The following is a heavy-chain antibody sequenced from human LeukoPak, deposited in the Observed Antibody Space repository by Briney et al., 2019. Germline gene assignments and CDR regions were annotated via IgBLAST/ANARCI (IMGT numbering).Heavy chain of an antibody. CDR2: IHYSGST. V-gene: IGHV4-59*01. D-gene: IGHD2-2*01. Sequence: SETLSLTCSVSGAPISGDYWSWIRQPPGKGLEWIGYIHYSGSTNYNPSLKSRVTISVDTSKNHFSLKLTSVTAADTAVYYCARVKDCSSTSCYATGDAFDIWGQGTMVTVSS. CDR3: ARVKDCSSTSCYATGDAFDI. J-gene: IGHJ3*02. CDR1: GAPISGDY.